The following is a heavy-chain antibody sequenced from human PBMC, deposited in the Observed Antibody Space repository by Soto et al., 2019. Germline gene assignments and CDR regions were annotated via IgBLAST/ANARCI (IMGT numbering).Heavy chain of an antibody. J-gene: IGHJ5*02. V-gene: IGHV4-59*01. CDR3: ARAAVVTRWFDP. CDR1: SGSISSYY. D-gene: IGHD3-22*01. CDR2: IYYSGST. Sequence: SETLSLICTVSSGSISSYYWSWIRQPPGKGLEWIGYIYYSGSTNYNPSLKSRVTISVDTSKNQFSLKLSSVTAADTAVYYCARAAVVTRWFDPWGQGTLVTVSS.